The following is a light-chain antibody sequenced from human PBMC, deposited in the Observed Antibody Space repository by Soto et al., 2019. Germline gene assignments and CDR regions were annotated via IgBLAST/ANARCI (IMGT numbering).Light chain of an antibody. J-gene: IGKJ1*01. CDR2: DAS. Sequence: IKMSLSASALSASVGDRFTITCLVSQSISSWLAWYQQKPGKAPKLQPYDASSLESGVPSRLSGSGSGTEFTLTISSLPPDDFATYYCQQYNSHWPFGQGTKV. CDR1: QSISSW. CDR3: QQYNSHWP. V-gene: IGKV1-5*01.